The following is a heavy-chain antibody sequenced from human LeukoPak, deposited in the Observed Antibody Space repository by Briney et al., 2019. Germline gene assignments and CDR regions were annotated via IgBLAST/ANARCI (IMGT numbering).Heavy chain of an antibody. J-gene: IGHJ4*02. CDR1: GYTFTSYG. D-gene: IGHD5-24*01. V-gene: IGHV1-8*02. Sequence: ASVKVSCKASGYTFTSYGISWVRQAPGQGLEWMGWMNPNSGNTGYAQKFQGRVTMTRNTAISTAYMELSSLRSEDTAVYYCARAPYVRRDGYKFLSYWGQGTLVTVSS. CDR3: ARAPYVRRDGYKFLSY. CDR2: MNPNSGNT.